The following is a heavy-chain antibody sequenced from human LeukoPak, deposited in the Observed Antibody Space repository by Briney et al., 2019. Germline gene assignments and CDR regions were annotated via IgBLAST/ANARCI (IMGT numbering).Heavy chain of an antibody. CDR2: IYWNDDK. CDR1: GFSLSTSGVG. D-gene: IGHD3-9*01. J-gene: IGHJ4*02. Sequence: SGPTLVNPTQTLTLTCTFSGFSLSTSGVGVGWIRQPPGKALEWLALIYWNDDKHYSPSLKSRLTITEDTSKNQVVLTMTNMDPVDTATYYCAHVTNYDILTGFDFDYWGQGTLVTVSS. CDR3: AHVTNYDILTGFDFDY. V-gene: IGHV2-5*01.